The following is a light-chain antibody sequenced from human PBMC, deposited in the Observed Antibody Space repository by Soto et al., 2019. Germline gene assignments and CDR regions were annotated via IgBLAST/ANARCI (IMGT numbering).Light chain of an antibody. CDR1: SSNIGNNY. CDR3: GTWDSSLSAYV. CDR2: DNN. Sequence: QSVLTQPPSVSAAPVQKVTISCSVSSSNIGNNYVSWYQQLPGTAPKLLIYDNNKRPSGIPDRFSDSKSGTSATLAITGLKTGDEADYYCGTWDSSLSAYVFGTGTKVTV. J-gene: IGLJ1*01. V-gene: IGLV1-51*01.